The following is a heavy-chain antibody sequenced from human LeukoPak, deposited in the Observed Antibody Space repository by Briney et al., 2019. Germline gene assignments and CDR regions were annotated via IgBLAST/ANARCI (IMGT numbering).Heavy chain of an antibody. Sequence: GSLRLSCAASGFTFSDYYMSWIRQAPGKGLEWVSYISSSGSTIYYADSVKGRFTISRDNAKNSLYLQMNSLRAEDTAVYYCARGYYDSSGYALNYYYYYMDVWGKGTTVTVSS. D-gene: IGHD3-22*01. CDR1: GFTFSDYY. CDR2: ISSSGSTI. V-gene: IGHV3-11*04. J-gene: IGHJ6*03. CDR3: ARGYYDSSGYALNYYYYYMDV.